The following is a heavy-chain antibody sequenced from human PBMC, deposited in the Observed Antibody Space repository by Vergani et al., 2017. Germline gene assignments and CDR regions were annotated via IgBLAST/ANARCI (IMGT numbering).Heavy chain of an antibody. Sequence: VQLVESGGGVVQRGGSLRLSFATSGFTLSNYDMQWIRQGPGKGLEFVAFIQFDGSNQYYADSVKGRFTLSRDFSKNTLYLQMNSLRTDDTATYYCANHFRGWGIDYWCQGTQVIVSS. CDR1: GFTLSNYD. J-gene: IGHJ4*02. CDR2: IQFDGSNQ. V-gene: IGHV3-30*02. D-gene: IGHD3-16*01. CDR3: ANHFRGWGIDY.